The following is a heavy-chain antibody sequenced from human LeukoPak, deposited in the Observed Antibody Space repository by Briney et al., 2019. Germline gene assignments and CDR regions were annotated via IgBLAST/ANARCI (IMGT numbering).Heavy chain of an antibody. CDR2: IKQDGSEK. CDR3: ARDPYKGATTTSPIDY. J-gene: IGHJ4*02. D-gene: IGHD1-26*01. CDR1: GFTFSSYW. V-gene: IGHV3-7*01. Sequence: GGSLRLSCAASGFTFSSYWMGWVRQAPGKGLEWVANIKQDGSEKYYVDSVKGRFTISRDNAKNSLYLQMNSLRAEDTAVYYCARDPYKGATTTSPIDYWGQGTLVTVSS.